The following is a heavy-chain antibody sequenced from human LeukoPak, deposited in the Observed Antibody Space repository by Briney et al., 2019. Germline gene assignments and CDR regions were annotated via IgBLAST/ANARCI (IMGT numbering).Heavy chain of an antibody. D-gene: IGHD5-24*01. Sequence: RASVKVSCKASGYTFTNYGISWVRQAPGQGLEWMGGISAYNGNTNYAQILQGRVTMTTDTSTSTAYMELRSLRSDDTAVYYCASGTYHSDPRDGLYLKYFDYWGQGTLVTVSS. V-gene: IGHV1-18*01. CDR1: GYTFTNYG. CDR2: ISAYNGNT. CDR3: ASGTYHSDPRDGLYLKYFDY. J-gene: IGHJ4*02.